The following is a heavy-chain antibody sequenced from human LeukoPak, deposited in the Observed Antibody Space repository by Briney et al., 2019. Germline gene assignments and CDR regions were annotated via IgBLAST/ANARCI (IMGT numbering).Heavy chain of an antibody. CDR1: GYTFTSNH. J-gene: IGHJ4*02. Sequence: ASVKVSCKASGYTFTSNHMHWVRQAPGQGLEWMGMIKTSGGRTSYAQKVQGRVTMTRDTSTSTVYMELSSLKASDTAMYYCAMGLRDGALDYWGQGTLVTVSS. CDR3: AMGLRDGALDY. V-gene: IGHV1-46*01. D-gene: IGHD5-12*01. CDR2: IKTSGGRT.